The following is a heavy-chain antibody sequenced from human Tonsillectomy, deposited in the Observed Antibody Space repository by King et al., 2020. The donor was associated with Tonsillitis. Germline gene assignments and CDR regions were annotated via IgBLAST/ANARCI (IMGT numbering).Heavy chain of an antibody. CDR1: GFTLSDYY. CDR2: ISGPGTTI. D-gene: IGHD3-3*01. J-gene: IGHJ5*02. V-gene: IGHV3-11*01. Sequence: VQLVESGGGLVKPGGSLRLSCAASGFTLSDYYMSWMRQAPGKGLEWVSYISGPGTTIYYPDSVKGRFTVSRDNAKSSLYLQMNSLRAEDTAVYYCARDSNFSLSPWGQGTLVTVSS. CDR3: ARDSNFSLSP.